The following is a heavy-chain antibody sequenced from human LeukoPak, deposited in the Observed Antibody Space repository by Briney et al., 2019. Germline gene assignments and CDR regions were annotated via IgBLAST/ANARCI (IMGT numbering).Heavy chain of an antibody. V-gene: IGHV1-18*01. CDR2: VSAYNGNT. CDR1: GYTLTELS. D-gene: IGHD3-9*01. CDR3: VRDLGETGSIFWDY. Sequence: ASVKVSCKVSGYTLTELSMHWVRQAPGQGLEWMGWVSAYNGNTNYAQDLQGRVTMTTDTSTSTGYMELRSLRSDDTAVYYCVRDLGETGSIFWDYWGQGTLVTVSS. J-gene: IGHJ4*02.